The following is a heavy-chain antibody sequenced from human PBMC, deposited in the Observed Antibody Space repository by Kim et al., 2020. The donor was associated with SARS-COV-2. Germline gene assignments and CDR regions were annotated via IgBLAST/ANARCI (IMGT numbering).Heavy chain of an antibody. CDR3: ASKGV. D-gene: IGHD2-8*01. J-gene: IGHJ4*02. Sequence: IKEDGREKNYLESVKGRFTSSRDNAKNSLYLQMTSLRVDDTAVYYCASKGVWGQGTLVTVSS. CDR2: IKEDGREK. V-gene: IGHV3-7*01.